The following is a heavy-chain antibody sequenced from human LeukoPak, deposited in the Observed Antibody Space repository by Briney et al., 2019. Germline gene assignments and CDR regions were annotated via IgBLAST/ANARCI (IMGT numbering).Heavy chain of an antibody. Sequence: QPGGSLRLSCAASGFTSSSYAMSWVRQAPGKGLEWVSAISGSGGSTYYADSVKGRFTISRDNSKNTLYLQMNSLRAEDTAVYYCAKPSLWDYDSSGYLDGMDVWGQGTTVTVSS. V-gene: IGHV3-23*01. CDR2: ISGSGGST. D-gene: IGHD3-22*01. CDR3: AKPSLWDYDSSGYLDGMDV. J-gene: IGHJ6*02. CDR1: GFTSSSYA.